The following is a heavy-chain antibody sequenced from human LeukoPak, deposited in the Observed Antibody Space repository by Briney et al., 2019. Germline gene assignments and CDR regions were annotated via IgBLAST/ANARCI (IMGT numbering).Heavy chain of an antibody. CDR3: ARSYLLVNPFEI. D-gene: IGHD4-23*01. CDR2: IYPGDSDT. V-gene: IGHV5-51*01. CDR1: GYPFTTYW. J-gene: IGHJ3*02. Sequence: GESLKISCKGPGYPFTTYWIGWVRPIPGKGLGWMGIIYPGDSDTRYSPSFQGQVTISADTSISTAYLQWSSLKASDTAMYYCARSYLLVNPFEIWGQGTMVTVSA.